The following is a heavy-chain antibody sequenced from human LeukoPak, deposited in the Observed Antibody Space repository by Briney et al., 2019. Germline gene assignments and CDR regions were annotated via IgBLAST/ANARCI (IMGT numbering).Heavy chain of an antibody. CDR1: GFTFGTYA. J-gene: IGHJ1*01. CDR2: NSDGGGSI. CDR3: AKAGCGDGSCYYAEYFQH. D-gene: IGHD2-15*01. Sequence: SGGSLRLSCAASGFTFGTYAMSWVRQAPGKGLEWLSDNSDGGGSIHYADSVRGRFTISRDNSKNTLYLQMNSLRAEDTAVYYCAKAGCGDGSCYYAEYFQHWGQGTLVTVSS. V-gene: IGHV3-23*01.